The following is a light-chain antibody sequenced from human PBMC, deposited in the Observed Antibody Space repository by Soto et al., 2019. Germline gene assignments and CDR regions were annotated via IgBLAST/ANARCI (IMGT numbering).Light chain of an antibody. CDR2: GAS. CDR1: QSVSSSY. J-gene: IGKJ1*01. Sequence: EIVLTQSPGTLSLSPGERATLSCRASQSVSSSYLAWYQQKPGQAPRLXIYGASSRETGIRDRFSGSGSGTEFTLTISRLEPEDFAVYYCQQYGSSAWTFGQGTKVDIK. CDR3: QQYGSSAWT. V-gene: IGKV3-20*01.